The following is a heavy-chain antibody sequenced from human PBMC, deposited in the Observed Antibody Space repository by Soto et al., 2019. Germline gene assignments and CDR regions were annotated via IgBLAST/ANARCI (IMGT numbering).Heavy chain of an antibody. CDR3: ARFGPLGDPMVRGVTRDDY. D-gene: IGHD3-10*01. V-gene: IGHV3-21*01. Sequence: GGSLRLSCAASGFTFSSYSMNWVRQAPGKGLEWVSSISSSSSYIYYADSVKGRFPMSRDNAKNSLYLQMNSLRAGDTAVYYCARFGPLGDPMVRGVTRDDYWGQGTLVTVSS. CDR2: ISSSSSYI. CDR1: GFTFSSYS. J-gene: IGHJ4*02.